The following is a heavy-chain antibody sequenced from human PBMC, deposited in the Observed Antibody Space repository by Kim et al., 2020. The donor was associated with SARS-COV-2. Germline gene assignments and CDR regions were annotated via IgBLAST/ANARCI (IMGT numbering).Heavy chain of an antibody. J-gene: IGHJ6*03. CDR3: ARDIGAYYDFWSGYPPPPGRCYYMDV. V-gene: IGHV3-7*01. CDR1: GFTFSSYW. D-gene: IGHD3-3*01. Sequence: GGSLRLSCAASGFTFSSYWMSWVRQAPGKGLEWVANIKQVGSEKYYVDSVKGRFTISRDNAKNSLYLQMNSLRAEDTAVYYCARDIGAYYDFWSGYPPPPGRCYYMDVWGKGTTVTVAS. CDR2: IKQVGSEK.